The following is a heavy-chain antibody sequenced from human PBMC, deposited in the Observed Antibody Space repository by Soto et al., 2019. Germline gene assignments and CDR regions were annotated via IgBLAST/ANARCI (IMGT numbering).Heavy chain of an antibody. Sequence: QVQLVQSGAEVREPGASVKISCKASGYTFTNYGVSWVRQAPGQGLEWMGWIGGYKGNTNYAQKLQGRVTLTTDTATSTAYTELRSLRAHDTAVYYCAPHTMDTGMPSGYWGQGTLVTVSS. J-gene: IGHJ4*02. CDR1: GYTFTNYG. V-gene: IGHV1-18*01. D-gene: IGHD5-18*01. CDR3: APHTMDTGMPSGY. CDR2: IGGYKGNT.